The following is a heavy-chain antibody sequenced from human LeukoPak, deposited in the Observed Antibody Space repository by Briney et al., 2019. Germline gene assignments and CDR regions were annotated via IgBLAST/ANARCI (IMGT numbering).Heavy chain of an antibody. Sequence: GGSLRLSCAASGFTFSSYEMNWVRQAPGKGLEWVSDISSSGTTIHYADSVKGRFTISRDNAKNSLYLQMNSLRAEDTAVYYCASGWDRSAPTTPFDYWGQGTLVTASS. CDR1: GFTFSSYE. CDR3: ASGWDRSAPTTPFDY. V-gene: IGHV3-48*03. CDR2: ISSSGTTI. J-gene: IGHJ4*02. D-gene: IGHD1-26*01.